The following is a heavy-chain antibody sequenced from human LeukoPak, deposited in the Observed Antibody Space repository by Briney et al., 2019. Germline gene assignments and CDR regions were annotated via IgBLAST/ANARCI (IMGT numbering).Heavy chain of an antibody. D-gene: IGHD6-19*01. CDR2: MSGSGDTT. J-gene: IGHJ4*02. V-gene: IGHV3-23*01. CDR3: ARWAIAVAGSGFDY. CDR1: GFDFNDFA. Sequence: GGSLRLSCAASGFDFNDFAMTWVRQAPGKGLEWVSSMSGSGDTTQYAPSVKGRFTISRDNSKNTLYLQMNSLRAEDTAVYYCARWAIAVAGSGFDYWGQGTLVTVSS.